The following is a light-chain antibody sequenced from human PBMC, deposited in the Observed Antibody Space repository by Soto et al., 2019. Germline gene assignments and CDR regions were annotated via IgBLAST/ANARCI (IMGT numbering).Light chain of an antibody. CDR2: GNT. V-gene: IGLV1-40*01. CDR3: SSYTAGGTI. Sequence: QSVLTQPPSVSGAPGQRVTISCTGSSSNIGTGYDVNWYQQLPGTAPKLLIYGNTNRPSGVPDRFSGSKSGNTASLTISGLQAEDEADYYCSSYTAGGTIFGTGTKVTVL. CDR1: SSNIGTGYD. J-gene: IGLJ1*01.